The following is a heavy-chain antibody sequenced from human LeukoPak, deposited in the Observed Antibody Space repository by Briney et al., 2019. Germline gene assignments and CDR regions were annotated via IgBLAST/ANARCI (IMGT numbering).Heavy chain of an antibody. CDR2: IYYSGST. V-gene: IGHV4-59*01. CDR1: GGSISSYY. Sequence: PSETLSLTCTVSGGSISSYYWSWIRQPPGKGLEWVGYIYYSGSTNYNPSLKSRVTISVDTSKNQFSLKLSSVTAADTAVYYCARLKVSGWYLGFDYWGQGTLVTVSS. J-gene: IGHJ4*02. CDR3: ARLKVSGWYLGFDY. D-gene: IGHD6-19*01.